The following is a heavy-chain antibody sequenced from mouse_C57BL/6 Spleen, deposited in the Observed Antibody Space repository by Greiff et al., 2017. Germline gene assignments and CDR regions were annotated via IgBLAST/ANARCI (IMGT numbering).Heavy chain of an antibody. Sequence: QVQLQHPGAELVKPGASVKMSCKASGYTFTSYWITWVKQRPGQGLEWIGDIYPGSGSTNYNEKFKSKATLTVDTSSSTAYMQLSSLTSEDSAVYYCAREGAYYGSSYAWFAYWGQGTLVTVSA. CDR2: IYPGSGST. J-gene: IGHJ3*01. V-gene: IGHV1-55*01. D-gene: IGHD1-1*01. CDR3: AREGAYYGSSYAWFAY. CDR1: GYTFTSYW.